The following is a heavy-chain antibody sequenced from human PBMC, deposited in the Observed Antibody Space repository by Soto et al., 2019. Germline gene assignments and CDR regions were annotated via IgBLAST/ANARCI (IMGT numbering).Heavy chain of an antibody. CDR3: AKERGVLDAFDI. D-gene: IGHD3-10*01. CDR1: GFTSSSFV. CDR2: ISSDGNNQ. Sequence: QVQLVESGGGVVQPGRSLRLSCAASGFTSSSFVIHWVRQAAGKGLEWLAVISSDGNNQYYADSVKGRFTISRDNSKNTLYLQVNSLRAEDTAVYFCAKERGVLDAFDIWGQGTMVTFSS. V-gene: IGHV3-30*18. J-gene: IGHJ3*02.